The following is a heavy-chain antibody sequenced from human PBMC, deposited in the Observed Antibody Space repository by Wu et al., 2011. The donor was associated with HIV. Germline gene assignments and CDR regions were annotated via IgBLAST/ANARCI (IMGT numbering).Heavy chain of an antibody. Sequence: VQLVQSGAEVKKPGSSVKISCKSSGGAFSNFAITWVRQAPEQGLEWMGRIIPIFATGKYAQKFQGRVTIIADRSTTTVYMELSSLGSEDTAVYYCARSRYDSSAYNGNGYFDLWGRGTLVTVSS. D-gene: IGHD3-22*01. J-gene: IGHJ2*01. CDR3: ARSRYDSSAYNGNGYFDL. CDR2: IIPIFATG. V-gene: IGHV1-69*14. CDR1: GGAFSNFA.